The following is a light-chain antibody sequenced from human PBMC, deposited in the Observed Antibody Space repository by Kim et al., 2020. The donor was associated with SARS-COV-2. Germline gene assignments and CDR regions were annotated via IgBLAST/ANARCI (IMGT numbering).Light chain of an antibody. CDR1: NSDIDGYRY. CDR3: TSYTSAISLL. Sequence: GQSITSSCTGPNSDIDGYRYVSWYQQHPGKAPKLMIYDVSNRPSGVSNRFAGSKSGSTASLTISGLQAEDEADYYCTSYTSAISLLFGGGTKVTVL. V-gene: IGLV2-14*03. J-gene: IGLJ3*02. CDR2: DVS.